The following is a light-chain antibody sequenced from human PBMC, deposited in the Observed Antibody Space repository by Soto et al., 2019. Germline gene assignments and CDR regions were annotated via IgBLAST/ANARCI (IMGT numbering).Light chain of an antibody. CDR1: SSDVGYYNF. CDR3: SSYTSSTTLV. CDR2: DVS. V-gene: IGLV2-14*01. Sequence: QSALTQPASVSGSPGQSITISCTGTSSDVGYYNFVSWYQHHPGRAPKLMIYDVSNRPSGVSNRFSGSKSDNTASLTISGLQAEDEADYYCSSYTSSTTLVFGGGTKLTVL. J-gene: IGLJ3*02.